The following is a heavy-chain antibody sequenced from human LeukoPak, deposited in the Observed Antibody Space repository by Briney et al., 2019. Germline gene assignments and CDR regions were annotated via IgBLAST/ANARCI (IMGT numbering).Heavy chain of an antibody. CDR2: IIPIFGTA. CDR1: GGTFSSYA. J-gene: IGHJ4*02. CDR3: AREGGYYDSSGYYPY. Sequence: SVKVSCKASGGTFSSYAISWVRQAPGQGLEWMGGIIPIFGTANYAQRFQGRVTITADESTSTAYMELSSLRPEDTAVYYCAREGGYYDSSGYYPYWGQGTLVTVSS. D-gene: IGHD3-22*01. V-gene: IGHV1-69*13.